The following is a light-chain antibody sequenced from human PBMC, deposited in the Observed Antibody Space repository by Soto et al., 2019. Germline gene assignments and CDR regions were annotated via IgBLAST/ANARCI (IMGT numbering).Light chain of an antibody. CDR1: QSVSSN. CDR3: QQYNNWPRT. CDR2: GAS. J-gene: IGKJ1*01. Sequence: EIVMTQSPATLSVSPGERATLSCRASQSVSSNLAWYHQKPGQAPSLLIYGASTRATGIPARFSGSGSGTEFTLTISSLQSEDFAVYYCQQYNNWPRTFGQGTKVDIK. V-gene: IGKV3-15*01.